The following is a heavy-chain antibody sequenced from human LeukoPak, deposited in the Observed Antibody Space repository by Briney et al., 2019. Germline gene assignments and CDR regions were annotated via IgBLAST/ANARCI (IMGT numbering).Heavy chain of an antibody. D-gene: IGHD5-12*01. CDR3: ARVKEGYSGYDGGRVYYDYYMDV. CDR2: IYHSGST. Sequence: SETLSLTCTVSGYSISSGYYWGWIRQPPGKGLEWIGSIYHSGSTYYNPSLKSRVTISVDTSKNQFSLKLSSVTAADTAVYYCARVKEGYSGYDGGRVYYDYYMDVWGKGTTVTVSS. V-gene: IGHV4-38-2*02. CDR1: GYSISSGYY. J-gene: IGHJ6*03.